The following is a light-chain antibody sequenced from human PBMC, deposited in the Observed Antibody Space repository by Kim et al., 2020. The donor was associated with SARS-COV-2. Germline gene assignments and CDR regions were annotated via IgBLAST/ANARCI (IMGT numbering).Light chain of an antibody. CDR2: HTS. J-gene: IGKJ4*01. CDR1: QDIKNY. Sequence: ASVGDRVTITCQASQDIKNYLSWYQQKPGKAPKLLIYHTSNLQTGVPSRFSGSASGTDFTLTISSLQPEDFATYFCQQYENLPLTFGGGTKVDIK. V-gene: IGKV1-33*01. CDR3: QQYENLPLT.